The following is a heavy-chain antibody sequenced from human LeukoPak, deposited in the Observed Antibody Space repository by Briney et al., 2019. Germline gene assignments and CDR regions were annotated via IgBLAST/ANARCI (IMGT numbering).Heavy chain of an antibody. D-gene: IGHD6-13*01. CDR3: ARDRYSSSWYVHWFDP. CDR1: GFTFSSYG. J-gene: IGHJ5*02. Sequence: GGSLRLSCAASGFTFSSYGMHWVRQAPGKGLEWVSSISSSSSYIYYADSVKGRFTISRDNAKNSLYLQMNSLRAEDTAVYYCARDRYSSSWYVHWFDPWGQGTLVTVSS. V-gene: IGHV3-21*01. CDR2: ISSSSSYI.